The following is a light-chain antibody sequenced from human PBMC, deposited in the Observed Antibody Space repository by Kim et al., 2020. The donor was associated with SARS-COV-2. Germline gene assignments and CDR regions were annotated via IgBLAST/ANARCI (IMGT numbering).Light chain of an antibody. CDR1: SCNIGSNA. CDR2: SNT. CDR3: ATWDDSLNGPV. J-gene: IGLJ2*01. V-gene: IGLV1-44*01. Sequence: GQRVTISCSGSSCNIGSNAVNWYQQFPGPAPQLLIYSNTQRPSGVPDRISGSKSGTSASLAISGLQSEDEADYYCATWDDSLNGPVFGGGTQLTVL.